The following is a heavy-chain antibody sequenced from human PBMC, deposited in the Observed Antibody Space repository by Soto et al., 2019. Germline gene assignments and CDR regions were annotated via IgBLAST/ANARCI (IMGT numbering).Heavy chain of an antibody. CDR1: GGSISSYY. CDR2: IYYSGST. V-gene: IGHV4-59*01. D-gene: IGHD7-27*01. CDR3: ARHTTNWWFDP. J-gene: IGHJ5*02. Sequence: SETLSLTCTVSGGSISSYYWSWIRQPPGKGLEWIGYIYYSGSTNYNPSLKSRVIISVDTSKNQFSLKLSSVTAADTAVYYCARHTTNWWFDPWGQGTLVTVSS.